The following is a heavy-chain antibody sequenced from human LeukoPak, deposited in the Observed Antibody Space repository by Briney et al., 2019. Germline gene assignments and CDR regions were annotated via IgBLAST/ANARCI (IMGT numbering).Heavy chain of an antibody. CDR1: GGSISSSRYY. D-gene: IGHD3-9*01. CDR3: ARLPGTYYDILTGYPNWFDP. CDR2: IYYSGST. V-gene: IGHV4-39*01. Sequence: PSETLSLTCTVSGGSISSSRYYWAWIRQPPGKGLEWIGSIYYSGSTYYNPSLKSRVTISVDTSKNQFSLKLSSVTAADTAVYYCARLPGTYYDILTGYPNWFDPWGQGTLVTVSS. J-gene: IGHJ5*02.